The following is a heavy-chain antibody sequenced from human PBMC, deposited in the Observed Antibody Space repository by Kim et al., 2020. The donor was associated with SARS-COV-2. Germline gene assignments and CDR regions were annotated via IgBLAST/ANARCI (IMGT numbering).Heavy chain of an antibody. CDR3: TRARGIAVAGTPFDY. CDR2: ISYDGSNR. J-gene: IGHJ4*01. CDR1: GFIFSNFV. Sequence: GGSLRLSCGASGFIFSNFVIHWVRQAPGKGLEWVAVISYDGSNRYYADSVKGRFTISRDNSKNTLYLQMNSLRAEDTAVYYCTRARGIAVAGTPFDYWG. D-gene: IGHD6-19*01. V-gene: IGHV3-30*04.